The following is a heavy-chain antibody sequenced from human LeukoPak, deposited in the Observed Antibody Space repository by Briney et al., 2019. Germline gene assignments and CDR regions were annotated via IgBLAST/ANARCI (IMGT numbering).Heavy chain of an antibody. CDR2: IYSGDTT. D-gene: IGHD6-19*01. CDR1: GFSVSSNY. V-gene: IGHV3-53*01. Sequence: GGSLRLSCAASGFSVSSNYMSWVRQAPGKGLEWVSLIYSGDTTYYTESVKGRFTISRDNSKNTLYLQMNSLRDEDTAVYYCARLSGWFDFWGRGTLVTVSS. J-gene: IGHJ4*02. CDR3: ARLSGWFDF.